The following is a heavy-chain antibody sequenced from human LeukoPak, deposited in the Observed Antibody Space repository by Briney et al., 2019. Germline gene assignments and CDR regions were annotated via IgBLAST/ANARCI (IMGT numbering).Heavy chain of an antibody. CDR2: YYSGST. D-gene: IGHD5-12*01. CDR1: GDSISSYY. J-gene: IGHJ4*02. Sequence: ASETLSLTCTVSGDSISSYYWTWIRQPPGKGLEWIGYYYSGSTNYNPSLNSRVTISVDTSKNQSSLKLSSVTAADTAVYYCARGRRLRLLMNGYFDYWGQGTLVTVSS. CDR3: ARGRRLRLLMNGYFDY. V-gene: IGHV4-59*12.